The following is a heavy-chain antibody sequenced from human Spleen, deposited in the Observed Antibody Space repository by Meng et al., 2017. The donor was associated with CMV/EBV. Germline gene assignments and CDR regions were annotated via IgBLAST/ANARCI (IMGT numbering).Heavy chain of an antibody. Sequence: GYSLDGYWIGWVGQMCGKGLGWMGIISPDDFNTKYSPSFDGQVTISLDKSISTAYLQWNNLKASDTAIYYCARHPPFSSSSRFFDYWGQGTLVTVSS. CDR3: ARHPPFSSSSRFFDY. V-gene: IGHV5-51*01. CDR1: GYSLDGYW. D-gene: IGHD6-6*01. CDR2: ISPDDFNT. J-gene: IGHJ4*02.